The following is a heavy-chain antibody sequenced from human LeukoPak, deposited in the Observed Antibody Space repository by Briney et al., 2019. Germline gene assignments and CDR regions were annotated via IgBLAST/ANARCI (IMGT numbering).Heavy chain of an antibody. CDR3: ARGYCGGGVCYIFDF. D-gene: IGHD2-15*01. CDR2: INPNSGGT. V-gene: IGHV1-2*02. J-gene: IGHJ4*02. Sequence: ASVKVSCKASGYTFTGYYMHWVRQAPGQGLEWMGWINPNSGGTNYAQKFQGRVTMTRDTSISTAYMELSRLTTDDTAVVYCARGYCGGGVCYIFDFWGQGTLVTVSS. CDR1: GYTFTGYY.